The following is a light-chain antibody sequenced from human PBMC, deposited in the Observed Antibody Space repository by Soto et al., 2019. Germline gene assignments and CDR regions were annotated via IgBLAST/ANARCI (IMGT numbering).Light chain of an antibody. V-gene: IGKV3-20*01. CDR1: QSVSSN. CDR2: GAS. Sequence: EIVMTHSPATLSVCPGEIATLSCRASQSVSSNLAWYQQKPGQAPRLLIYGASSRATGIPDRFSGSGSGTDFTLTISRLEPEDFAVYYCKQYGRSPPVTFGPGTKVDIK. J-gene: IGKJ3*01. CDR3: KQYGRSPPVT.